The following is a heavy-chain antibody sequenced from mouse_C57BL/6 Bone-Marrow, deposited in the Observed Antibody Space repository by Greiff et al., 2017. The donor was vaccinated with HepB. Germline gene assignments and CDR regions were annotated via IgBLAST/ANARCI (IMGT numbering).Heavy chain of an antibody. CDR3: TREDYDGEGYAMDY. V-gene: IGHV1-5*01. J-gene: IGHJ4*01. CDR1: GYTFTSYW. CDR2: IYPGNSDT. D-gene: IGHD2-4*01. Sequence: EVQLQESGTVLARPGASVKMSCKTSGYTFTSYWMHWVKQRPGQGLEWIGAIYPGNSDTSYNQKFKGKAKLTAVTSASTAYMELSSLTNEDSAVYYCTREDYDGEGYAMDYWGQGTSVTVSS.